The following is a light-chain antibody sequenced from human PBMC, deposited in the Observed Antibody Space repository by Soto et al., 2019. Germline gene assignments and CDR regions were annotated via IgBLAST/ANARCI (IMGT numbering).Light chain of an antibody. CDR3: HQYNNFWT. J-gene: IGKJ1*01. Sequence: DIVMTQSPATLSVAPGERVTFSCRASQGVSRKLAWYQHKPGQAPRLLISGASTGATGIPARFSGSGSGTEFTLTISSLQSEDCAIYYCHQYNNFWTFGQGTKVEIK. V-gene: IGKV3-15*01. CDR2: GAS. CDR1: QGVSRK.